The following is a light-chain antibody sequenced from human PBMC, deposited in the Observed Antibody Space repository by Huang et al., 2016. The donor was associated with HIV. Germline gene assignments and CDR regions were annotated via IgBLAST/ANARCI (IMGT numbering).Light chain of an antibody. CDR1: QSISSY. CDR3: QQSYSSLT. V-gene: IGKV1-39*01. CDR2: ASS. Sequence: DIQMTQSLSSLSASVVDRVTITCRASQSISSYFNWYQQKPGKAPKLLIYASSSMQSGVPSRFSGSGYGTDFTLTISSLQPEDFATYYCQQSYSSLTFGGGTKVEIK. J-gene: IGKJ4*01.